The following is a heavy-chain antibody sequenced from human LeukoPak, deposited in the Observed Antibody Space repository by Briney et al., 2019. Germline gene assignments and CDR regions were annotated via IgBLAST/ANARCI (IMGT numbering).Heavy chain of an antibody. CDR3: VSNGWYSLEY. D-gene: IGHD6-19*01. J-gene: IGHJ4*02. Sequence: PGGSLRLSCAASGFTFSSYAMSWVRQAPGKGLEWIGEIYHSGSTNYNPSLKSRVTISVDKSKNQLSLRLNSVTAADTAVYYCVSNGWYSLEYWGQGTLVTVSS. CDR2: IYHSGST. CDR1: GFTFSSYAM. V-gene: IGHV4-4*02.